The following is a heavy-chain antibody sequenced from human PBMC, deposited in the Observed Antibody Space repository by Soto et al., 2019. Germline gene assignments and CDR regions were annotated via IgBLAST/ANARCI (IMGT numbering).Heavy chain of an antibody. Sequence: LGTPSLPRTVSGGSISRYYWGWIPPPPGKGLEWIGSIFYSGSTYYNPSLKSRVTISVDTSKNQFSLTLTSVTAADTAVYYCARQCRGVTCHWFVPWGQGTLVTVSS. CDR3: ARQCRGVTCHWFVP. V-gene: IGHV4-39*01. CDR1: GGSISRYY. D-gene: IGHD2-15*01. CDR2: IFYSGST. J-gene: IGHJ5*02.